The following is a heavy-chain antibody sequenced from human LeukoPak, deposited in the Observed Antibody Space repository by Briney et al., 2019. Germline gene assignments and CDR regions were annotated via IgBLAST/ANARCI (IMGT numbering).Heavy chain of an antibody. CDR2: IYSGGST. CDR3: ARGAYLLYVWGSSDGDAFDI. CDR1: GFTVSSNY. V-gene: IGHV3-53*01. Sequence: HPGGSLRLSCAASGFTVSSNYMSWVRQAPGKGLEWVSVIYSGGSTYYADSVKGRFTISRDNSKNTLYLQMNSLRAEDTAVYYCARGAYLLYVWGSSDGDAFDIWGQGTMVTVSS. J-gene: IGHJ3*02. D-gene: IGHD3-16*01.